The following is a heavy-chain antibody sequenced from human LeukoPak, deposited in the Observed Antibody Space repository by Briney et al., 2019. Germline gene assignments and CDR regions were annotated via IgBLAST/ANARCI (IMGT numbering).Heavy chain of an antibody. J-gene: IGHJ6*02. Sequence: PGGSLRLSCAASGFTFSSYAMSWVRQAPGKGLEWVSAISGSGGSTYYADSVKGRFTISRDNSKNTLYLQMNSLRAEDTAVYYCAKDQTITIFGVVISYGMDVWGQGTTVTVSS. CDR1: GFTFSSYA. CDR2: ISGSGGST. CDR3: AKDQTITIFGVVISYGMDV. V-gene: IGHV3-23*01. D-gene: IGHD3-3*01.